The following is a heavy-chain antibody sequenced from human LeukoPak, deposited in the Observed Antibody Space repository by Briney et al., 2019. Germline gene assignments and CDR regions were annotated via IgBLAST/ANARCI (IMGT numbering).Heavy chain of an antibody. D-gene: IGHD3-16*02. CDR2: ISYDGSNK. J-gene: IGHJ4*02. Sequence: PGGSLRLSCAASGYTFSSYGMHRVRQAPGKGLEWVAVISYDGSNKYYADSVKGRFTISRDNPKNTLYLQMNSLRAEDTAVYYCAKAGAPYDYVWGSYRYTGLEYYFDYWGQGTLVTVSS. V-gene: IGHV3-30*18. CDR3: AKAGAPYDYVWGSYRYTGLEYYFDY. CDR1: GYTFSSYG.